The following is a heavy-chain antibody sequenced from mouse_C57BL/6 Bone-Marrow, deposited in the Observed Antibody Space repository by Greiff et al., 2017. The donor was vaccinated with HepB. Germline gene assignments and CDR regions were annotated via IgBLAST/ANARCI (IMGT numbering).Heavy chain of an antibody. Sequence: VHVKQSGAELVRPGASVKLSCTASGFNIKDDYMHWVKQRPEQGLEWIGWIDPENGDTEYASKFQGKATITADTSSNTAYLQLSSLTSEVTAVYYCTAYYYGSSYGLFAYWGQGTLVTVSA. V-gene: IGHV14-4*01. D-gene: IGHD1-1*01. CDR2: IDPENGDT. J-gene: IGHJ3*01. CDR1: GFNIKDDY. CDR3: TAYYYGSSYGLFAY.